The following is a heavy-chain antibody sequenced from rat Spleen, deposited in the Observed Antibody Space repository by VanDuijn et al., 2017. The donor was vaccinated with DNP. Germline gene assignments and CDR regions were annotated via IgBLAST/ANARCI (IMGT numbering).Heavy chain of an antibody. CDR2: ISTSGGST. V-gene: IGHV5-27*01. J-gene: IGHJ3*01. Sequence: EVQLVESGGGLVQSGRSLKLSCAASGFTFSNYYMAWVRQAPKKGLEWVATISTSGGSTYYRDSVKGRFTISRDNAKSTLYLQMDSLRSEDTATYYCATVRGFAYWGQGTLVTVSS. CDR3: ATVRGFAY. CDR1: GFTFSNYY.